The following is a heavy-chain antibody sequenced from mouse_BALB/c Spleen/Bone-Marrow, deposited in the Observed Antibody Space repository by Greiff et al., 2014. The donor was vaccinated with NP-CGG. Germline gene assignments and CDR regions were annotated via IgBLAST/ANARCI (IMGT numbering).Heavy chain of an antibody. Sequence: VQLQQSGAELVKPGASVKLSCKASGYTFTSYYMYWVKQRPGQGLEWIGEINPSNGGTNFNEKFKSKATLTVDKSSSTVYMQLSSLTSEDSAVYYCTLRCYAMDYWGQGTSVTVSS. CDR1: GYTFTSYY. CDR2: INPSNGGT. D-gene: IGHD1-1*01. CDR3: TLRCYAMDY. V-gene: IGHV1S81*02. J-gene: IGHJ4*01.